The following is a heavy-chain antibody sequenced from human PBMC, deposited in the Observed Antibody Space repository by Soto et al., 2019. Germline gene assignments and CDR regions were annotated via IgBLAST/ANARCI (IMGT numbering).Heavy chain of an antibody. CDR1: GGTSSSYA. CDR2: IIPILDTT. D-gene: IGHD4-4*01. Sequence: QVQVVQSGAEVKKPGSSVRVSCKASGGTSSSYAITWMRQAPGQGLEWMRGIIPILDTTDYAQKFQGRVTFNADESTSTAYMELSSLTSEDTAVYYCARGGTAVKRRFDFWGQGTLVTVSS. V-gene: IGHV1-69*01. CDR3: ARGGTAVKRRFDF. J-gene: IGHJ4*02.